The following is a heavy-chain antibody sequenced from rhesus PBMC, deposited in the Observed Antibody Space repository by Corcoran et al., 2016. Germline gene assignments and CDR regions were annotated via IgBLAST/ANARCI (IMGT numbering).Heavy chain of an antibody. Sequence: EVQLVETGGGLVQPGGSLRLSCSASGFTFRSYVRGWVRQAPGKGLEWVSGISYTAGSTYYADSVKCRFTISRDNSKNTLSLQMNSLRAEDTAVYYCAKDPTDYWGQGVLVTVSS. CDR3: AKDPTDY. CDR1: GFTFRSYV. J-gene: IGHJ4*01. CDR2: ISYTAGST. V-gene: IGHV3S5*01.